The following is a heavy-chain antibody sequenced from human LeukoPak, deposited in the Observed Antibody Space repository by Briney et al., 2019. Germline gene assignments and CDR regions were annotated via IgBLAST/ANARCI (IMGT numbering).Heavy chain of an antibody. CDR2: INPNSGGT. D-gene: IGHD6-19*01. CDR1: GYTFTGYY. J-gene: IGHJ6*03. Sequence: ASVKVSCKASGYTFTGYYMHWVRHAPGQGLEWMGWINPNSGGTNYAQKFQGRVTMTRDTSVSTAYMELSRLRSDDTAVYYCARAKQWHVLSLHYYMDVWGKGTTVTVSS. CDR3: ARAKQWHVLSLHYYMDV. V-gene: IGHV1-2*02.